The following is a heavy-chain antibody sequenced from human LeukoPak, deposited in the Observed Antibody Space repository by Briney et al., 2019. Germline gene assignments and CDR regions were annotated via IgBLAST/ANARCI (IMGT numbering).Heavy chain of an antibody. CDR3: ARVASNYYDSSGLRRFDAFDI. Sequence: GASVKVSCKASGYTFTSYYMHWVRQAPGQGLEWMGIINPSGGSTSYAQKFQGRVTMTRDTSISTAYMELSRLRSDDTAVYYCARVASNYYDSSGLRRFDAFDIWGQGTMVTVSS. J-gene: IGHJ3*02. D-gene: IGHD3-22*01. V-gene: IGHV1-46*01. CDR2: INPSGGST. CDR1: GYTFTSYY.